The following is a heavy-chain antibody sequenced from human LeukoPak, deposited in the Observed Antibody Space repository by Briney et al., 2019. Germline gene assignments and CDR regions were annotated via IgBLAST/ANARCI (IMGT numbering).Heavy chain of an antibody. V-gene: IGHV3-11*01. CDR3: ARSDYYDSSGPDSMTEYFQH. J-gene: IGHJ1*01. CDR2: ISSSGSTI. D-gene: IGHD3-22*01. Sequence: GGSLRLSCAASGFTFSDYYMSWIRQAPGKGLEWVSYISSSGSTIYYADSVKGRFTISRDNAKNSLYLQMNSLRAEDTAVYYCARSDYYDSSGPDSMTEYFQHWGQGTLVTVSS. CDR1: GFTFSDYY.